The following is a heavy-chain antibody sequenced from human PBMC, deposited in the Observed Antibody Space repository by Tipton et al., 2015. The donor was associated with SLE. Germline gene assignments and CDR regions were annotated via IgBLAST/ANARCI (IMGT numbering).Heavy chain of an antibody. V-gene: IGHV4-39*07. Sequence: TLSLTCTVSGDSISSSSYYWGWIRQSPGKGLEWIGSVYYRGTTYYSPSLRSRATISVDSSKNHFSLKLTSVTAADTAVYYCARLAYSGSYNFDYWGQGALVTVSS. D-gene: IGHD1-26*01. CDR2: VYYRGTT. J-gene: IGHJ4*02. CDR1: GDSISSSSYY. CDR3: ARLAYSGSYNFDY.